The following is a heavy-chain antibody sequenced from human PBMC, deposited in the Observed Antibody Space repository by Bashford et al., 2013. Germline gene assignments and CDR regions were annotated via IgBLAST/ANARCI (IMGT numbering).Heavy chain of an antibody. Sequence: VASVKVSCKASGYSFPNYAVHWVRQGPGQRPEWMGWINPGNGNTKYSQNFEGRVTITSDTSANIAYMEVSSLTSEDSAVFYCATNFYCSGDYQFDYWGQGTLVTVSS. V-gene: IGHV1-3*01. CDR3: ATNFYCSGDYQFDY. CDR2: INPGNGNT. CDR1: GYSFPNYA. J-gene: IGHJ4*02. D-gene: IGHD2-21*02.